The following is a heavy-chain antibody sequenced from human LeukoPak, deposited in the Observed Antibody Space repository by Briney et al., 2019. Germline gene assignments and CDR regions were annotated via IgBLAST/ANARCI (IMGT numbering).Heavy chain of an antibody. CDR2: IWYDGSTK. V-gene: IGHV3-33*06. CDR3: GKDWPIYNLNYMGYFDF. Sequence: GGSLRLSCAASGFTFSNFGIHWVRQAPGRGLEWVAVIWYDGSTKYYADSVQGRFTISRDNSKNTLYLQMNSLRAEDSAVYYCGKDWPIYNLNYMGYFDFWGQGTLVSVSS. D-gene: IGHD1-7*01. J-gene: IGHJ4*02. CDR1: GFTFSNFG.